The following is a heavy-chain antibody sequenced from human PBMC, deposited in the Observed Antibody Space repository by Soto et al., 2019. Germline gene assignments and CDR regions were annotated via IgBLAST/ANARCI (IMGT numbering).Heavy chain of an antibody. CDR3: AKAPYAGYFYYFDS. V-gene: IGHV3-9*01. CDR2: ISWNSGAI. CDR1: GFAFGDSA. Sequence: GGSLRLSCAGSGFAFGDSAMHWVRQAPGKGLEWVSGISWNSGAIGYADSVKGRFTISRDNAKKSLYLQMNTLRPEDTALYYCAKAPYAGYFYYFDSWGQGTLVTVSS. D-gene: IGHD5-12*01. J-gene: IGHJ4*02.